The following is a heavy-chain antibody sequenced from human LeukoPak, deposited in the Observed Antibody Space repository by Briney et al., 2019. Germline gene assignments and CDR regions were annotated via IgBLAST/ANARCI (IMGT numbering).Heavy chain of an antibody. V-gene: IGHV4-34*01. CDR3: ARAIHAGIYYYYYYYMDV. CDR2: INHSGST. J-gene: IGHJ6*03. CDR1: GGSFSGYY. Sequence: SETLSLTCAVYGGSFSGYYWSWIRQPPGKGLEWIGEINHSGSTNYNPSLKSRVTISVDTSKNQFSLKLSSVTAADTAVYYCARAIHAGIYYYYYYYMDVWGKGTTVTVSS. D-gene: IGHD6-13*01.